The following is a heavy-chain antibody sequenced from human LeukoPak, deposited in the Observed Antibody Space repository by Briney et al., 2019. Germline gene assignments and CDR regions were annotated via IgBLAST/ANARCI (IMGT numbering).Heavy chain of an antibody. J-gene: IGHJ6*02. Sequence: SQTLSLTCTVSGGSISSGGYYWSWIRQHPGKGLEWIGYIYYSGSTYYNPSLKSRVTRSVDTSKNQFSLKLSSVTAADTAVYYCARFSSSWYYYYYYGMDVWGQGTTVTVSS. V-gene: IGHV4-31*03. D-gene: IGHD6-13*01. CDR1: GGSISSGGYY. CDR3: ARFSSSWYYYYYYGMDV. CDR2: IYYSGST.